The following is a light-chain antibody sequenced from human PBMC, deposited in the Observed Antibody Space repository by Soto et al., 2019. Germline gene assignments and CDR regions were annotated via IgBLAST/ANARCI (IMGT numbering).Light chain of an antibody. V-gene: IGKV1-33*01. J-gene: IGKJ5*01. CDR3: QQYDSLPIT. Sequence: DIQMTQSPASLSASVGDRVSITCQASEDISKVLNWYQQKPGKAPKVLIYDASNLQTGVPSRFSGSGSGTHFIFTISSLQPEDSATYFCQQYDSLPITFGQGTRLEIK. CDR1: EDISKV. CDR2: DAS.